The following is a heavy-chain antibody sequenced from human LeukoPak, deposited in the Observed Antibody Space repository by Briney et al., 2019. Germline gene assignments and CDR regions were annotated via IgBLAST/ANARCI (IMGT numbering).Heavy chain of an antibody. Sequence: GGSLRLSCAASGFTFSNYWMHWVRQAPGEALMWISRIKSDGSSTTYADSVKGRFTISRDNAKNTLYLQMNSLRAEDTAVYYCSRDSLSSCGGDCYSGLDVWGQGTTVTVSS. CDR3: SRDSLSSCGGDCYSGLDV. D-gene: IGHD2-21*02. J-gene: IGHJ6*02. CDR2: IKSDGSST. V-gene: IGHV3-74*01. CDR1: GFTFSNYW.